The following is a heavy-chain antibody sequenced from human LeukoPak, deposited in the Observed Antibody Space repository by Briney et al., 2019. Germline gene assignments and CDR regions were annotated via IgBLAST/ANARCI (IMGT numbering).Heavy chain of an antibody. CDR1: GGSVSSGSYY. CDR3: ARDSMITFGGVIVEYYFDY. CDR2: IYYSGST. D-gene: IGHD3-16*02. V-gene: IGHV4-61*01. J-gene: IGHJ4*02. Sequence: SETLSLTCTVSGGSVSSGSYYWSWIRQPAGKGLEWIGYIYYSGSTNYNPSLKSRVTISVDTSKNQFSLKLSSVTAADTAVYYCARDSMITFGGVIVEYYFDYWGQGTLVTVSS.